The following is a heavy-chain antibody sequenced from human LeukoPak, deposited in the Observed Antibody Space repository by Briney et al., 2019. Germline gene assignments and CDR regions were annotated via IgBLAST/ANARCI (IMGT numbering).Heavy chain of an antibody. CDR1: GFTFSSYA. Sequence: GGSLRLSCAASGFTFSSYAIQWVRQAPGKGLEWVSSISSSGSYIYYADSVKGRFTISRDNAKNSLDLQMNSLRVEDTAVYYCARLQWLQAGRDFLDYWGQGTLVTVSS. J-gene: IGHJ4*02. CDR2: ISSSGSYI. V-gene: IGHV3-21*06. CDR3: ARLQWLQAGRDFLDY. D-gene: IGHD6-19*01.